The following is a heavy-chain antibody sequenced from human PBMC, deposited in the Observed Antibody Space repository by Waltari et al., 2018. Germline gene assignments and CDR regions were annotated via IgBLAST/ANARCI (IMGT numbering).Heavy chain of an antibody. CDR3: ARDLSPPNWFDP. CDR1: GDSIRSGSYH. V-gene: IGHV4-61*02. Sequence: QLQLQESGPGLVKPSQTLSLTCTVSGDSIRSGSYHWSWIRQPAGKGLEWIGRIYTRGSTNYNPSLKSRVTMSIDTSGNHFSLKLSSVTAADTAVYYCARDLSPPNWFDPWGQGTLVTVSS. D-gene: IGHD3-3*02. J-gene: IGHJ5*02. CDR2: IYTRGST.